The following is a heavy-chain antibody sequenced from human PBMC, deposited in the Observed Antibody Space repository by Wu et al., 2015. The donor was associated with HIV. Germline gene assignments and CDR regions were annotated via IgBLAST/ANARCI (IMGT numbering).Heavy chain of an antibody. J-gene: IGHJ5*02. CDR1: GYTFTSYD. V-gene: IGHV1-8*01. D-gene: IGHD6-13*01. CDR3: ARGLGFSSSWPNSVPTP. Sequence: QVQLVQSGAEVKKPGASVKVSCKASGYTFTSYDINWVRQATGQGLEWMGWMNPNSGNTGYAQKFQGRVTMTRNTSISTAYMELSSLRSEDTAVYYCARGLGFSSSWPNSVPTPWGQGTLVHRLL. CDR2: MNPNSGNT.